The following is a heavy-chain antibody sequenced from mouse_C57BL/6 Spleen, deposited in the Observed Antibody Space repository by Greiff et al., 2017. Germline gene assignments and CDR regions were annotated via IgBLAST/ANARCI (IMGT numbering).Heavy chain of an antibody. CDR2: IYPGDGDT. J-gene: IGHJ2*01. V-gene: IGHV1-80*01. CDR3: AQTAQATPFDY. Sequence: VKLMESGAELVKPGASVKISCKASGYAFSSYWMNWVKQRPGKGLEWIGQIYPGDGDTNYNGKFKGKATLTADKSSSTAYMQLSSLTSEDSAVYVCAQTAQATPFDYWGQGTTLTVSS. D-gene: IGHD3-2*02. CDR1: GYAFSSYW.